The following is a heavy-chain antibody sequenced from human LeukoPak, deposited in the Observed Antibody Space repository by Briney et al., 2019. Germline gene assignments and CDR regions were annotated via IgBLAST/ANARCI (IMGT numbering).Heavy chain of an antibody. Sequence: GGSLRLSCAASGFTFSSYAMHWVRQAPGKGLEWVAVISYDGSNKYYADSVKGRFTISRDNSKNTLYLQMNSLRAEDTAVYYCASGLPDILTGYYLDYWGQGTLVTVSS. D-gene: IGHD3-9*01. V-gene: IGHV3-30-3*01. CDR1: GFTFSSYA. J-gene: IGHJ4*02. CDR2: ISYDGSNK. CDR3: ASGLPDILTGYYLDY.